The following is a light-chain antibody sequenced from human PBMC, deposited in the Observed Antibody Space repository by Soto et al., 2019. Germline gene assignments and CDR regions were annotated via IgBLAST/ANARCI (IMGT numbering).Light chain of an antibody. CDR3: QQYNIYSGT. CDR2: DAS. J-gene: IGKJ1*01. CDR1: QSISSW. Sequence: DVQMTKTKYTLSASVGDRFTITCRASQSISSWLAWYQQKPGKAPKLLIYDASSLESGVPSRFSGSGSGTEFTLTISSLQPDDFATYYCQQYNIYSGTFG. V-gene: IGKV1-5*01.